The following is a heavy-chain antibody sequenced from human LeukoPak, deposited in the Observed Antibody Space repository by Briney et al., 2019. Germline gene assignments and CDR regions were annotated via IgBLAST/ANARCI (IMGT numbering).Heavy chain of an antibody. Sequence: GGSLRLSRTASGFTFGDYAMSWVRQAPGEGLEWVGLIRNKGYGGAAEYAASVKGRFTISRDDSKSIAYLQMNSLQAEDTAVYYCTRAWVQSNFDYWGQGTLVTVSS. CDR1: GFTFGDYA. CDR3: TRAWVQSNFDY. CDR2: IRNKGYGGAA. J-gene: IGHJ4*02. V-gene: IGHV3-49*04. D-gene: IGHD5-24*01.